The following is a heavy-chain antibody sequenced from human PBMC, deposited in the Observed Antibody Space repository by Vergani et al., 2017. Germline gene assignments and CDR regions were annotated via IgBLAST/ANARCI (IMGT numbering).Heavy chain of an antibody. CDR2: IYYSGST. Sequence: QVQLQESGPGLVKPSQTLSLTCTVSGGSISSGGYYWSWIRQHPGKGLEWIGYIYYSGSTYYNPSLKSRVTISVDTSKNQFSLKLSSVTAADTAGYYCARLLRFPPNLYYFDYWGQGTLVTVSS. CDR3: ARLLRFPPNLYYFDY. V-gene: IGHV4-31*03. J-gene: IGHJ4*02. CDR1: GGSISSGGYY. D-gene: IGHD3-3*01.